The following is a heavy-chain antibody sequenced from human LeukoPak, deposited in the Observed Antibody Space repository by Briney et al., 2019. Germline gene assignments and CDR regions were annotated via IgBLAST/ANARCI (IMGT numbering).Heavy chain of an antibody. CDR1: GFTFSSYS. Sequence: TGGSLRLSCAASGFTFSSYSMNWVRQAPGKGLEWVSSISSSSSYIYYADSVKGRFTISRDNAKNSLYLQMNSLRAEDTAVYYCARADWPDSTTVVTLGWYFDLWGRGTLVTVSS. V-gene: IGHV3-21*01. D-gene: IGHD4-23*01. CDR2: ISSSSSYI. J-gene: IGHJ2*01. CDR3: ARADWPDSTTVVTLGWYFDL.